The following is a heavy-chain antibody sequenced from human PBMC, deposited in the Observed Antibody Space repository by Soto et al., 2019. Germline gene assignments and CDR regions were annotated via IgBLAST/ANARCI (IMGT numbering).Heavy chain of an antibody. CDR1: GYSLATYW. CDR2: IDPSDSYI. D-gene: IGHD2-15*01. CDR3: ARLGDCSGGSCFSRYYYHGMDV. V-gene: IGHV5-10-1*01. J-gene: IGHJ6*02. Sequence: GESLKISCKSSGYSLATYWSTWVRQMPGKGLEWMGRIDPSDSYINYSPSFQGRVTISADKSLNTAYLQWSSLEASDTAVYYCARLGDCSGGSCFSRYYYHGMDVWGQGTTVTVSS.